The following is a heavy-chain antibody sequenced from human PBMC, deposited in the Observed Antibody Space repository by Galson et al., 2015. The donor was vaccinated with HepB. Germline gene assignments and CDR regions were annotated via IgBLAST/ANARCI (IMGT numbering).Heavy chain of an antibody. CDR2: INHSGST. J-gene: IGHJ4*02. CDR1: GGSFSGYY. CDR3: ARQRDGYNSDY. Sequence: ETLSLTCAVYGGSFSGYYWSWIRQPPGKGLEWIGEINHSGSTNYNPSLKSRVTISVDTSKNQFSLKLSSVTASDTAMYYCARQRDGYNSDYWGQGTLVTVSS. V-gene: IGHV4-34*01. D-gene: IGHD5-24*01.